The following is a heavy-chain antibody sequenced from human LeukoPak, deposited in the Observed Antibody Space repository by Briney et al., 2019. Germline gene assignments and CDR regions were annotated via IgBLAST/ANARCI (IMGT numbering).Heavy chain of an antibody. CDR1: GFTFSSHW. CDR2: IKKDGSEK. J-gene: IGHJ4*02. Sequence: GGSLRLSCAASGFTFSSHWMSWVRQAPGKGLEWVANIKKDGSEKYYVDAVKGRFTISRDSAKNSLYLQMNTLRAEDTAVYYCARERRDYLPRPYDYWGQGTLVTVSS. CDR3: ARERRDYLPRPYDY. D-gene: IGHD4-17*01. V-gene: IGHV3-7*01.